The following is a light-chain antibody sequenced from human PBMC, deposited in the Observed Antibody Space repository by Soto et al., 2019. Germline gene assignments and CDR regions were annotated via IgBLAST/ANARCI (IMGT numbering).Light chain of an antibody. CDR1: SSDVGSYNF. Sequence: QSALTPPASVSGSPGQSITISCTGTSSDVGSYNFVSWYQQHPGKAPKLMIYDVTKRPSGVSDRFSGSRSGNTASLTISGLQAEDEADYYCCSYASSSTYVFGSGTKVTVL. CDR3: CSYASSSTYV. CDR2: DVT. V-gene: IGLV2-23*02. J-gene: IGLJ1*01.